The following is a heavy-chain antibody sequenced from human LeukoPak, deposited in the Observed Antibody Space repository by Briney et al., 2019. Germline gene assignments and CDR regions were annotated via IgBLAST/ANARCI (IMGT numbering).Heavy chain of an antibody. D-gene: IGHD2-15*01. V-gene: IGHV5-51*01. J-gene: IGHJ3*02. Sequence: GESLKISCKGSGYSFTSYWIGRVRQMPGKGLEWMGIIYPGDSDTRYSPSFQGQVTISADKSISTAYLQWSSLKASDTAMYYCARVGYCSGGSCSVGAFDIWGQGTMVTVSS. CDR2: IYPGDSDT. CDR1: GYSFTSYW. CDR3: ARVGYCSGGSCSVGAFDI.